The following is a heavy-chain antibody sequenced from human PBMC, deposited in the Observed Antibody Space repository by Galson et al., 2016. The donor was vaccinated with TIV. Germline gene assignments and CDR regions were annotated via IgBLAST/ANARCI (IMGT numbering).Heavy chain of an antibody. CDR3: ARRYFGL. CDR1: GFTFSDYW. V-gene: IGHV3-7*03. J-gene: IGHJ2*01. CDR2: IKQDGSEK. Sequence: SLRLSCAASGFTFSDYWMHWVRQAPGKGLEWVANIKQDGSEKYYVDSVKGRFIISRDNTKNSLYLQMNSLRAEDTAVYYCARRYFGLWGRGTLVTVSS.